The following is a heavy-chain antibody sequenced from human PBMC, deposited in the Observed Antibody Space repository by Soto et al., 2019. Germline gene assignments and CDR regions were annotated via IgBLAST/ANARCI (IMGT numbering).Heavy chain of an antibody. D-gene: IGHD4-17*01. CDR2: INSDGSTT. CDR1: GFTFSSYW. J-gene: IGHJ4*02. Sequence: EVQLVESGGGLVQPGGSLRLSCAASGFTFSSYWMHWVRQAPGKGLVWVSRINSDGSTTSYPDSVKGRFTISRDNAKNTLYLQMNSLRAEDTAVYYCARVNYGDYGVYHYWGQGSLVTVSS. V-gene: IGHV3-74*01. CDR3: ARVNYGDYGVYHY.